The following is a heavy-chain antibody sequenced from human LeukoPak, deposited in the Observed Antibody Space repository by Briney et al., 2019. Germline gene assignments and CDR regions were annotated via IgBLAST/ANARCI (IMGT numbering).Heavy chain of an antibody. D-gene: IGHD3-22*01. Sequence: ASVKVSCKASGYTFTGYYMHWVRQAPGQGLEWMGWINPNSGGTNYAQKFQGWVTMTRDTSISTACMELSRLRSDGTAVYYCARGGYTDYYFDYWGQGTLVTVSS. V-gene: IGHV1-2*04. CDR1: GYTFTGYY. CDR3: ARGGYTDYYFDY. J-gene: IGHJ4*02. CDR2: INPNSGGT.